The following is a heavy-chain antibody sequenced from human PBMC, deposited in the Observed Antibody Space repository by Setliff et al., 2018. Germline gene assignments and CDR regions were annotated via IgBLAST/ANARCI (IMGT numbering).Heavy chain of an antibody. D-gene: IGHD6-19*01. V-gene: IGHV3-30*04. Sequence: GGSLRLSCAASGFTFSDCAMHWARQAPGKGLEWVAVVSFDGRNKYYEDSVKGRFTISRDDSKNTLYLQMNSLRPEDTAVYYCAKDSLSGWSAVDYWGQGTLVTVSS. J-gene: IGHJ4*02. CDR1: GFTFSDCA. CDR2: VSFDGRNK. CDR3: AKDSLSGWSAVDY.